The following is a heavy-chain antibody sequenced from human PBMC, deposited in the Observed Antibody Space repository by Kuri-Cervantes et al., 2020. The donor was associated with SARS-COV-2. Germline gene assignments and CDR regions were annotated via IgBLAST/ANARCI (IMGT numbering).Heavy chain of an antibody. CDR2: IKQDGSEK. V-gene: IGHV3-7*03. CDR1: GFTLSDYW. CDR3: ARLSDTAHDY. D-gene: IGHD5-18*01. J-gene: IGHJ4*02. Sequence: GGSLRLSCAVSGFTLSDYWMSWVRQAPGKGLEWVANIKQDGSEKYYVDSVKGRFTISRDNAKNSLYLQMNSLRAEDTAVYYCARLSDTAHDYWGQGTLVTVSS.